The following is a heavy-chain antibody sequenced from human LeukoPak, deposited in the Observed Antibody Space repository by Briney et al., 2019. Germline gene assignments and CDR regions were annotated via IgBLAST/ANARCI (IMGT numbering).Heavy chain of an antibody. CDR2: IYYSGST. CDR1: GGSISSSSYY. CDR3: PRHRKYYDILTGYYEGAFDI. J-gene: IGHJ3*02. V-gene: IGHV4-39*01. D-gene: IGHD3-9*01. Sequence: PSETLSLTCTVSGGSISSSSYYWGWIRQPPGKGLEWIGSIYYSGSTHYNPSLKSRVTISVDTSKNQFSLKLSSVTAADTAVYYCPRHRKYYDILTGYYEGAFDIWGQGTMVTVSS.